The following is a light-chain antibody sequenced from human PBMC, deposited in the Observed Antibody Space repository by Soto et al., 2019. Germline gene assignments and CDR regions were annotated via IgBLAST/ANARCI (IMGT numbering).Light chain of an antibody. CDR3: MQALQTPWT. CDR1: QRLLHSSVYNY. Sequence: DSVVRQSALSLPVSHGEAASISFRSSQRLLHSSVYNYLDWYLQKPGQSPQLLIYLGSTRASGVPDRFSGSGSGTDFTLKISRVEAEDVGIYYCMQALQTPWTFGQGTKV. J-gene: IGKJ1*01. V-gene: IGKV2-28*01. CDR2: LGS.